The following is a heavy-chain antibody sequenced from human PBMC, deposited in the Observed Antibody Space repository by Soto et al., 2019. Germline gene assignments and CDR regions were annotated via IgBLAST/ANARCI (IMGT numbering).Heavy chain of an antibody. CDR1: GFSFRTYA. CDR2: ISGSAGT. D-gene: IGHD3-16*02. CDR3: AKEKDYAFPWVRDRYTSDY. Sequence: EVQLLESGGGLIQPGGSLRLSCTASGFSFRTYAMTWFRQAPGKGLEWVSAISGSAGTFYAPSVKGRFTISRDISRSTVDLQMHSVRAEDADRYYCAKEKDYAFPWVRDRYTSDYWGRGTQVTVSS. V-gene: IGHV3-23*01. J-gene: IGHJ4*02.